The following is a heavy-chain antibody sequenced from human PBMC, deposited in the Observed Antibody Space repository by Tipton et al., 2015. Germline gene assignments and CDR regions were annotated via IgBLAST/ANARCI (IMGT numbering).Heavy chain of an antibody. CDR1: GFTFSNYE. J-gene: IGHJ4*02. Sequence: SLRLSCAASGFTFSNYEMNWVRQAPGKGLEWVSYISSSGKNRFYADSVEGRFTISRDNAKNTLYLQMSSLRDEDTAVYYCARGYIPSWGDYWGQGTLLTVSS. D-gene: IGHD1-1*01. V-gene: IGHV3-48*03. CDR2: ISSSGKNR. CDR3: ARGYIPSWGDY.